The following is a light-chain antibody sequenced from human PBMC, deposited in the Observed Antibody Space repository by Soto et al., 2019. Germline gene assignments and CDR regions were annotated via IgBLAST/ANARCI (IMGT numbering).Light chain of an antibody. J-gene: IGLJ1*01. V-gene: IGLV2-8*01. CDR3: SSYAGSNNLGV. CDR1: SSDVGGYNY. CDR2: EVS. Sequence: QTVVTQPPSASGSPGQSVTISCTGTSSDVGGYNYVSWYQQHPGTAPKLMIYEVSKRPSGVPDRFSGSKSGNTASLTVSGLQAEDEADYDGSSYAGSNNLGVFGTGTKLTVL.